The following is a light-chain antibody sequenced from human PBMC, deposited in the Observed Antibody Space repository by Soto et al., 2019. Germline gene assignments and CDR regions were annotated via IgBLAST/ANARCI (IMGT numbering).Light chain of an antibody. CDR2: AAS. CDR3: QQAKSFPRT. CDR1: QGISSW. J-gene: IGKJ3*01. Sequence: DLQMTQSPSSVSASVGDRVTLTCRASQGISSWLAWYQQKPGKAPKLLVYAASVLQSGVPSRFSGSGSGTDFTLAISSLQPEYFATYYCQQAKSFPRTFGTGTKVDIK. V-gene: IGKV1-12*01.